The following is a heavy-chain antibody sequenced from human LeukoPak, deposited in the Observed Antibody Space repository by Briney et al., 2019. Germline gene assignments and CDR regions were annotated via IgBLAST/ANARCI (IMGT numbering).Heavy chain of an antibody. J-gene: IGHJ4*02. CDR1: GFTFSTYG. V-gene: IGHV3-30*03. Sequence: GGSLRLSCAASGFTFSTYGMHWVRQAPGKGLEWVAVISYDGSNKYYADSVKGRFTISRDNSKNTLYLQMNSLRAEDTAVYYCASLLRFLFFDYWGQGTLVTVSS. D-gene: IGHD3-3*01. CDR2: ISYDGSNK. CDR3: ASLLRFLFFDY.